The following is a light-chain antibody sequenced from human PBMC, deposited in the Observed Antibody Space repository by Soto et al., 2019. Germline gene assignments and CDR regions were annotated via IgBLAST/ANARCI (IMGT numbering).Light chain of an antibody. CDR3: SSYTSSTSYV. CDR1: SSDVGGYNF. Sequence: QSALTQPASVSGSPGQSITISCTGTSSDVGGYNFVSWYQQHPGKAPKLMISEVSNRPSGVSNRFSGSKSGNTASLTISGLQADDEADYYCSSYTSSTSYVFGTGTKVTV. J-gene: IGLJ1*01. CDR2: EVS. V-gene: IGLV2-14*01.